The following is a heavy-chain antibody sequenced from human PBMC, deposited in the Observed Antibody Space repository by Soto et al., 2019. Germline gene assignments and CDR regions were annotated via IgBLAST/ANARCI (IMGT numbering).Heavy chain of an antibody. J-gene: IGHJ3*01. CDR3: ARGLAALPVFAFDV. D-gene: IGHD6-6*01. Sequence: VSGPALVNPXQTLTLTCSFSGFSLSTSGVGVGWVRQPPGKALEWLAPIYWSGDEHYRPSLKSRLTITKDTSKNQVVLIMTNMDPVDTATHYCARGLAALPVFAFDVWGQGTTVTVSS. CDR1: GFSLSTSGVG. V-gene: IGHV2-5*01. CDR2: IYWSGDE.